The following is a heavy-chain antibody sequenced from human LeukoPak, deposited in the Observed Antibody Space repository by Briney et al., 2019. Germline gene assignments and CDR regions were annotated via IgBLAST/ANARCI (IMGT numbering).Heavy chain of an antibody. V-gene: IGHV3-9*01. CDR1: GFTFDDYA. CDR3: AKDKTIVPHDAFDI. J-gene: IGHJ3*02. Sequence: GGSLRLSCAASGFTFDDYAMHWVRQAPGKGLEWVSGISWNSGSIGYADSVKGRFTISRDNAKNSLYLQMNSLRAEDTALYYCAKDKTIVPHDAFDIWGQGTMVTVSS. CDR2: ISWNSGSI. D-gene: IGHD2-2*01.